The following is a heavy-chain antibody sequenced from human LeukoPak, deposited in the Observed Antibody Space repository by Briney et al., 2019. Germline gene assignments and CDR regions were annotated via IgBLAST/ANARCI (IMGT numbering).Heavy chain of an antibody. J-gene: IGHJ4*02. V-gene: IGHV3-23*01. CDR2: ISGSGSST. D-gene: IGHD2-15*01. CDR3: AKGNRGGSFFDY. CDR1: GITFSSYD. Sequence: GGSLRLSCAASGITFSSYDMSWVRQAPGKGLEWVSTISGSGSSTYYADSVKGRFTISRDNSKNTLYLQMNSLRAEDTAVYYCAKGNRGGSFFDYWGQGTLVTVSS.